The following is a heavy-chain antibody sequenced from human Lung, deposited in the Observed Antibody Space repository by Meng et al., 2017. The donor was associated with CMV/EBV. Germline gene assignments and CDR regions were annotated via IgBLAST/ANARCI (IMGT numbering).Heavy chain of an antibody. J-gene: IGHJ4*02. V-gene: IGHV3-23*01. D-gene: IGHD3-22*01. CDR2: ISGSGGNT. CDR1: GFTFSSYA. CDR3: AKPFYYYESINYYQDY. Sequence: ETLSLTCAASGFTFSSYAMTWVRQAPGKGLEWVSDISGSGGNTYYADSVKGRFAISRDNSKNTLYLQMNSLRADDTAVYYCAKPFYYYESINYYQDYWGQGXMVTVSS.